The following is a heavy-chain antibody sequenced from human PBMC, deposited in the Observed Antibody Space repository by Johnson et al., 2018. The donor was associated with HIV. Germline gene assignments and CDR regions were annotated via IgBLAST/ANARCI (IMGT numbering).Heavy chain of an antibody. Sequence: QMQLVESGGGVVQPGRSLRLSCAASGFTFSSYGMHWVRQAPGKGLEWVAVISYDGSNKYYADSVKGRFTISRDNSKNTLYLQMNSLRAEDTAVYYCTGEDGLGESALVFDMWGQGTMVTVSS. CDR2: ISYDGSNK. J-gene: IGHJ3*02. CDR1: GFTFSSYG. V-gene: IGHV3-30*03. CDR3: TGEDGLGESALVFDM. D-gene: IGHD3-16*02.